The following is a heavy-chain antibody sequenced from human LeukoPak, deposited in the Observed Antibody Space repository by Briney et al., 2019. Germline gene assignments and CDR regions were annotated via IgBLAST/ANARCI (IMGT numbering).Heavy chain of an antibody. CDR2: IYTSGST. Sequence: PSETLSLTCTVSGGSISSGSYYWSWIRQPAGKGLEWIGRIYTSGSTNYNPSLKSRVTISVGTSKNQFSLKLSSVTAADTAVYYCGTDFDLWGRGTLVTVSS. CDR3: GTDFDL. J-gene: IGHJ2*01. V-gene: IGHV4-61*02. CDR1: GGSISSGSYY. D-gene: IGHD1-1*01.